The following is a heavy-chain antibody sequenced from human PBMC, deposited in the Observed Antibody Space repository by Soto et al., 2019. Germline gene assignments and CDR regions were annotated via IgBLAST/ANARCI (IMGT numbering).Heavy chain of an antibody. D-gene: IGHD1-26*01. Sequence: GASVKVPRKASGGTFSSHAISWVRQAPGQGLEWMGGSIPIFRTANYAQHFQGRDTITADESTSTPYMELNSLSSEDTAVYYCARDQAGSYQYNWLDPWGQGTLVTVSS. CDR1: GGTFSSHA. V-gene: IGHV1-69*13. CDR3: ARDQAGSYQYNWLDP. J-gene: IGHJ5*02. CDR2: SIPIFRTA.